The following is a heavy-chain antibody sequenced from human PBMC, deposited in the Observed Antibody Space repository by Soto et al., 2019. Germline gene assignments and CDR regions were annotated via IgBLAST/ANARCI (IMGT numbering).Heavy chain of an antibody. Sequence: QVQMVEAGGGLVQPGRSLRLPCTASGFNFNRFAIHWVRQSPGKGLDWVAVISYDGNNEYVAVPLRYRFAISRDNAQNTVFLQIEDVRVEDQARYYFARDPSTPYWRGREDDGGQGSLVIVSS. CDR3: ARDPSTPYWRGREDD. CDR2: ISYDGNNE. J-gene: IGHJ4*02. CDR1: GFNFNRFA. V-gene: IGHV3-30*09. D-gene: IGHD2-21*01.